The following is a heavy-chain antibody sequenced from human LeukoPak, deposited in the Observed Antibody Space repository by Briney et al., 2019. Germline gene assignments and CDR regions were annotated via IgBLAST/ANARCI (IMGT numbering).Heavy chain of an antibody. D-gene: IGHD6-13*01. Sequence: GGSLRLSCATSGFSFSNAWMNWVRQAPGKGLEWVSAISGSGDSTYYGDSVKGRFTISRDNSKNTLYLQMSSLRAEDTAVYYCAKTRPLDSSSWSHGDYWGQGTLVTVSS. CDR2: ISGSGDST. CDR1: GFSFSNAW. J-gene: IGHJ4*02. V-gene: IGHV3-23*01. CDR3: AKTRPLDSSSWSHGDY.